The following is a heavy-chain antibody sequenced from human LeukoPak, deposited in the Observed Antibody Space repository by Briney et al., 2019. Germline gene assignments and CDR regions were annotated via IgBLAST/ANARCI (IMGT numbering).Heavy chain of an antibody. J-gene: IGHJ4*02. CDR1: GFTFSNYA. V-gene: IGHV3-30*09. CDR2: ISSGGTYE. CDR3: ARDSTYYYDSGSSGPHYFDN. Sequence: GGSLRLSCAASGFTFSNYAMHWVRQAPGKGLEWVSLISSGGTYEYYADSVKGRFAISRDNSKNTLYLQLNSLRAEDTAVYYCARDSTYYYDSGSSGPHYFDNWGQGTLVTVSS. D-gene: IGHD3-10*01.